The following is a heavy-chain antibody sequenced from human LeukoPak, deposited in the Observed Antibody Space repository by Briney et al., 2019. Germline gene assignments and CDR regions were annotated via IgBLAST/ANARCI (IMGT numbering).Heavy chain of an antibody. CDR2: IKQDGSEK. CDR3: ARERHYDILSGFHNYYGMDV. J-gene: IGHJ6*02. CDR1: GFTFSSYW. D-gene: IGHD3-9*01. V-gene: IGHV3-7*01. Sequence: PGGSLRLSCAASGFTFSSYWMTLVRQAPGKGLEWVANIKQDGSEKNYVESVKGRFTISRDNAKNSLYLQMNSLGVEDTAVYYCARERHYDILSGFHNYYGMDVWGQGTTVTVSS.